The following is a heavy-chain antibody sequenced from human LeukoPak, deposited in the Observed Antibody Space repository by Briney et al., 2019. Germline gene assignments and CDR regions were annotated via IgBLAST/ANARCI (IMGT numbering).Heavy chain of an antibody. D-gene: IGHD3-16*01. Sequence: GGSLRLSCAASGFTFSSYAMSWVRQAPGKGLEWVSAIIGSGGSTYYADSVKGRFTISRDNSKNTLYLQMNSLRAEDTAVYYCAKSGKGDYYYMDVWGKGTTVTVSS. CDR2: IIGSGGST. CDR3: AKSGKGDYYYMDV. J-gene: IGHJ6*03. V-gene: IGHV3-23*01. CDR1: GFTFSSYA.